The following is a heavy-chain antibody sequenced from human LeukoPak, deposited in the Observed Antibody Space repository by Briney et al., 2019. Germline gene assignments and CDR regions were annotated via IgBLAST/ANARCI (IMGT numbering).Heavy chain of an antibody. D-gene: IGHD2-15*01. CDR2: ISGSGGST. V-gene: IGHV3-23*01. CDR3: ANQYSGWLVPPFDY. CDR1: GFTFSSYA. Sequence: PGGSLRLSCAASGFTFSSYAMSWVRQAPGKGLEWVSAISGSGGSTYYADSVKGRFTISRDNSKNTLYLQMNSLRAEDTAVYYCANQYSGWLVPPFDYWGQGTLVTVSS. J-gene: IGHJ4*02.